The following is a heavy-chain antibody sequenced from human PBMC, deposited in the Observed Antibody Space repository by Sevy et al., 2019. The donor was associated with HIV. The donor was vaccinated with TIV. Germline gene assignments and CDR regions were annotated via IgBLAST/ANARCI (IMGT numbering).Heavy chain of an antibody. CDR2: TYYRSKWYS. CDR1: GDSISSNSAI. J-gene: IGHJ4*02. Sequence: QSQTVSLTCDISGDSISSNSAIWNWIRQSPSRGLEWLGRTYYRSKWYSDSAVSVKGRLTVSPDTSVNQFSLRLNFVTPEDTAQYFCARCGSGFSAGKFDSWDQGTLVTVSS. D-gene: IGHD3-3*01. V-gene: IGHV6-1*01. CDR3: ARCGSGFSAGKFDS.